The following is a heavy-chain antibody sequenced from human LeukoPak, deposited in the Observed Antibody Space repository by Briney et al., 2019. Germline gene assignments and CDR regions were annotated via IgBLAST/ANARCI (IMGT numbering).Heavy chain of an antibody. V-gene: IGHV5-51*01. CDR3: ARQRITLLRGVIITTGPFDS. J-gene: IGHJ4*02. CDR2: IYPGDSDA. Sequence: GESLKISCKGSGYSFTSYWIGWVRPMPGKGLEWMGIIYPGDSDARYSPSFQGQVTISADRSINTAYLQWSSLKASDTAMYYCARQRITLLRGVIITTGPFDSWGQGTLVTVSS. D-gene: IGHD3-10*01. CDR1: GYSFTSYW.